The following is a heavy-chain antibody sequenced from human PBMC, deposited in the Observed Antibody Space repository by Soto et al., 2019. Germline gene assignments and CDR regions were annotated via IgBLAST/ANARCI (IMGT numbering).Heavy chain of an antibody. CDR3: VRGYCPGGSCELGNAFDY. V-gene: IGHV6-1*01. CDR2: TYHWSKWST. D-gene: IGHD2-15*01. Sequence: PSQTLSLTCAISGDSVSSNTATWNWIRQSPSRGLEWLGRTYHWSKWSTEYAGSVTSRMTINADTSKNQFSLQLNSVTPEDTAVYYCVRGYCPGGSCELGNAFDYWGRGTLVTVSS. CDR1: GDSVSSNTAT. J-gene: IGHJ4*02.